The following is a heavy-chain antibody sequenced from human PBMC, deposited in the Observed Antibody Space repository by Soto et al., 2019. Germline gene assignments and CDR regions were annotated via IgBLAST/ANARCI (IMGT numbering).Heavy chain of an antibody. D-gene: IGHD6-13*01. CDR3: ARGRSSSSWYYFDY. CDR2: INHSGST. Sequence: PSETLSLTCAVYGGSFSGYYCSWIRQPPGKGLEWIGEINHSGSTNYNPSLKRRVTISVDTSKNQFSLKLSSVTAADTAVYYCARGRSSSSWYYFDYWGQGTLVTVSS. J-gene: IGHJ4*02. CDR1: GGSFSGYY. V-gene: IGHV4-34*01.